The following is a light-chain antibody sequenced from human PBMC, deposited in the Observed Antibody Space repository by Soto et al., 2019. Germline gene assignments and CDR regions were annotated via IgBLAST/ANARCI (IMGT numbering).Light chain of an antibody. J-gene: IGLJ3*02. CDR1: SSDVGGYNY. V-gene: IGLV2-14*01. Sequence: QSALTQPASLSGSPGQSITISCTGTSSDVGGYNYVSWYQQHPGKAPKLMIYEVSNRPSGVSNRFSGSKSGNTASLTISGLEAEDEAEYYCSSYTSSSTLEVFGGGTKLTVL. CDR2: EVS. CDR3: SSYTSSSTLEV.